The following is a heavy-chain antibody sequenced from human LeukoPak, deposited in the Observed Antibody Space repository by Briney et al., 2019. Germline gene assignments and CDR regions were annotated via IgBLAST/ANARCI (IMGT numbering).Heavy chain of an antibody. CDR2: INPNSGGT. Sequence: ASVKVSCKASGYTFTGYYMHWVRQAPGQGLEWMGWINPNSGGTNYAQKFQGRVTMTRDTSISTAYLQWSSLKASDTAMYYCAILMVKRPYWGQGTLVTVSS. D-gene: IGHD5-18*01. J-gene: IGHJ4*02. CDR1: GYTFTGYY. V-gene: IGHV1-2*02. CDR3: AILMVKRPY.